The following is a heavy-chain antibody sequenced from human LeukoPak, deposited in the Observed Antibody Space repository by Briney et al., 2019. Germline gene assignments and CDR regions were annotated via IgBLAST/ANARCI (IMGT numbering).Heavy chain of an antibody. CDR1: GGTFSSYA. D-gene: IGHD5-24*01. V-gene: IGHV1-69*05. J-gene: IGHJ4*02. CDR2: IIPIFGTA. CDR3: ARGTIEMATITGFDY. Sequence: GASVKVFCKASGGTFSSYAISWVRQAPGQGLEWMGWIIPIFGTANYAQNFQGRVTITTDESTSTAYMELSSLRSDDTAVYYCARGTIEMATITGFDYWGQGTLVTVSS.